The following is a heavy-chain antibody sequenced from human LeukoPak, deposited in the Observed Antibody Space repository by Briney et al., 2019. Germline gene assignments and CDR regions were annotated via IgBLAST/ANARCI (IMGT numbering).Heavy chain of an antibody. J-gene: IGHJ3*02. CDR2: INSDGSTT. CDR1: GFSFSSCW. V-gene: IGHV3-74*01. CDR3: ASVVGGYYPPVEGFDI. D-gene: IGHD3-3*01. Sequence: GGSLRLSCAASGFSFSSCWMHWVRQAPGKGLVWVSRINSDGSTTNYADSVRGRFTISRDNAKNTLYLQMNSLRAEDTALYYCASVVGGYYPPVEGFDIWDQGTMVTVSS.